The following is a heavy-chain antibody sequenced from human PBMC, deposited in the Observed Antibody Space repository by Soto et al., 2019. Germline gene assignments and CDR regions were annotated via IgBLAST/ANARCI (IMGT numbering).Heavy chain of an antibody. Sequence: QVQLQQWGAGLLKPSETLSLTCAVYGGSFSGYYWSWIRQPPGKGLEWIGEINHSGSTNYNPSLKRRVTISVDTSKNQFSLKLSSVSAADTAVYYCARGRIGVRFFSPKAYNWFDPWGQGTLVTVSS. D-gene: IGHD3-3*01. CDR1: GGSFSGYY. J-gene: IGHJ5*02. CDR2: INHSGST. CDR3: ARGRIGVRFFSPKAYNWFDP. V-gene: IGHV4-34*01.